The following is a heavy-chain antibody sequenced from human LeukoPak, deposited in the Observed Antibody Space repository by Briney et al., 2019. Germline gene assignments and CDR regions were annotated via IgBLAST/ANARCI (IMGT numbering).Heavy chain of an antibody. CDR2: INTDGSST. V-gene: IGHV3-74*01. CDR3: ARDQYYDIGSDY. Sequence: GGSLRLSCAASGFTFSSYWMHWVRQAPGKGLVWVSRINTDGSSTTYADSVKGRFTISRDNAKNTLYLQMNSLRAEDTAVYYCARDQYYDIGSDYWGQGTLVTVSS. J-gene: IGHJ4*02. D-gene: IGHD3-9*01. CDR1: GFTFSSYW.